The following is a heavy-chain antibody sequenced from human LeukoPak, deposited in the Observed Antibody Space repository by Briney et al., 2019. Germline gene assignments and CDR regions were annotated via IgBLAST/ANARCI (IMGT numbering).Heavy chain of an antibody. CDR1: GFTFSSYG. V-gene: IGHV3-30*03. J-gene: IGHJ4*02. Sequence: QPGRSLRLSCAASGFTFSSYGMHWVRQAPGKGLEWVAVISYDGSNKYYADSVKGRFTISRDNSKNTLYLQMNSLRAADTAVYYCARDLTYWGQGTLVTVSS. CDR2: ISYDGSNK. CDR3: ARDLTY.